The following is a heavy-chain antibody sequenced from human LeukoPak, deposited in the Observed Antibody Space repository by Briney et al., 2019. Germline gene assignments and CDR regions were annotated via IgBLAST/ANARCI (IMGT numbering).Heavy chain of an antibody. CDR1: GFNFNNYG. Sequence: PGGSLRLSCATSGFNFNNYGMHWVREPPGKGLEWVALIQPDGIDTYYADSVKGRFTVFRDNSKSTLYLQLNSLTPDDTAIYYCAKRDRTTEFDYWGQGTLVTVPS. D-gene: IGHD1-1*01. J-gene: IGHJ4*02. V-gene: IGHV3-30*02. CDR2: IQPDGIDT. CDR3: AKRDRTTEFDY.